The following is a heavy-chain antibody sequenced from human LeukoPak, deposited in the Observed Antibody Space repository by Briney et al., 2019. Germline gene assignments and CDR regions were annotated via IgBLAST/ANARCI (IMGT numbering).Heavy chain of an antibody. CDR3: ARGRPDIVVVPAAALDY. V-gene: IGHV1-2*02. J-gene: IGHJ4*02. D-gene: IGHD2-2*01. Sequence: VASVKVSCKASGYTFTGYYMHWVRQAPGQGLEWMGWINPNSGGTNYAQKFQGRVTMTRDTSISTAYMEPSRLRSDDTAVYYCARGRPDIVVVPAAALDYWGQGTLVTVSS. CDR1: GYTFTGYY. CDR2: INPNSGGT.